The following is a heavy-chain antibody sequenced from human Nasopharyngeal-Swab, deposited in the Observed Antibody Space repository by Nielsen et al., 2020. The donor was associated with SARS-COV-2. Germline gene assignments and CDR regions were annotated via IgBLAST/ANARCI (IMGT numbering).Heavy chain of an antibody. Sequence: SVKVSCKASGGSFSSYAISWVRQAPGQGLEWMGGIIPIFGTANYAQKFQGRVTITADESTSTAYMELSSLRSEDTAVYYCAAELIASGWYSGYYYYGMDVWGQGTTVTVSS. V-gene: IGHV1-69*13. J-gene: IGHJ6*02. CDR2: IIPIFGTA. CDR1: GGSFSSYA. CDR3: AAELIASGWYSGYYYYGMDV. D-gene: IGHD6-19*01.